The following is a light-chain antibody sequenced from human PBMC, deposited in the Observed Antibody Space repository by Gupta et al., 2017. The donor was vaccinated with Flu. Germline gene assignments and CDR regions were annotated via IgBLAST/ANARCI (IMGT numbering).Light chain of an antibody. CDR1: QSLEHSDGHTY. CDR3: MQATRIPWT. J-gene: IGKJ2*02. Sequence: DVVLTQTPFSSPVTLGQPASISCRSSQSLEHSDGHTYLGWLHQRPGQPPRLLMYKISNRFSGVPDRFSGSGAGTEFTLKISRVEAEDVGIYYCMQATRIPWTFGQGTKLEVK. V-gene: IGKV2-24*01. CDR2: KIS.